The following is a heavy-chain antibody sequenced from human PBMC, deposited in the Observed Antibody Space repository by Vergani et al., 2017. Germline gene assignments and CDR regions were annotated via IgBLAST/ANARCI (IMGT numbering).Heavy chain of an antibody. CDR1: GFTFTSYH. CDR2: IDPNSVDT. V-gene: IGHV1-2*06. Sequence: QVQLVQSGAEVKKPGASVRVSCKASGFTFTSYHIHWVRQVPGQGLDWLGRIDPNSVDTRYSQRFQDRVTITRDTSINTAYMEMTRLRPDDTAIYYCAQCANSVPRLPVYWGQGALVAVSS. D-gene: IGHD5/OR15-5a*01. CDR3: AQCANSVPRLPVY. J-gene: IGHJ4*02.